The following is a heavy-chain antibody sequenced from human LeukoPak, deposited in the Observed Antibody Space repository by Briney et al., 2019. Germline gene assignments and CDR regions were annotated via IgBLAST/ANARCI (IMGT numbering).Heavy chain of an antibody. J-gene: IGHJ3*02. CDR2: INSVSTYI. CDR1: GFTFTSWA. Sequence: GGSLRLSCEASGFTFTSWALNWVRQAPGKGLEWVSSINSVSTYIHYADSVEGRFTISRDNAKKSVSLQMNNLRVEDTVLYYCASGPTYDAFHIWGQGTVVTVSS. V-gene: IGHV3-21*03. CDR3: ASGPTYDAFHI.